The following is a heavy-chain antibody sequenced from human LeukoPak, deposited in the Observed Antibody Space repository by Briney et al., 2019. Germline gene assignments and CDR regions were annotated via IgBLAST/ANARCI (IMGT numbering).Heavy chain of an antibody. V-gene: IGHV1-2*02. D-gene: IGHD2-2*01. Sequence: ASVKVSCKASGYTFTGYYMHWVRQAPGQGLEWMGWINPNSGGTNYAQKFQGRVTMTRDTSISTAYMELSRLRSDDTAVYYCARGGYCSSTSCWDWFDPWGQGTLVIVSS. CDR3: ARGGYCSSTSCWDWFDP. J-gene: IGHJ5*02. CDR2: INPNSGGT. CDR1: GYTFTGYY.